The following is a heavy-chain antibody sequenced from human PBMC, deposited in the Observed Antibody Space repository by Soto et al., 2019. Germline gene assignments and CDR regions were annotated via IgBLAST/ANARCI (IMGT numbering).Heavy chain of an antibody. J-gene: IGHJ4*02. D-gene: IGHD1-26*01. CDR2: IYHSGST. CDR1: RYSISSGYY. CDR3: ARGEWELFDFDY. V-gene: IGHV4-38-2*01. Sequence: LSLTCAVSRYSISSGYYWGWIRQPPGKGLEWIGSIYHSGSTYYNPSLKSRVTISLDTSKNQFSLKLSSVTAADTAVYYCARGEWELFDFDYWGQGTLVTVS.